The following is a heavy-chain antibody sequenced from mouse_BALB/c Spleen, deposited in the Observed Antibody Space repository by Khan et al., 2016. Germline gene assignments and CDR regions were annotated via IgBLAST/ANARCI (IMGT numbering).Heavy chain of an antibody. J-gene: IGHJ3*01. Sequence: QVQLQQPGAELVKPGASVKLSCKASDYIFTTYYLYWVKQRPGQGLEYIGGINPSSGGTNFNEKFKSKATLTVDKSSNTAYMQLSSLTSEDSAVYYCTRTHDAYYWFAYWGQGTLVTVSA. V-gene: IGHV1S81*02. CDR2: INPSSGGT. D-gene: IGHD2-3*01. CDR3: TRTHDAYYWFAY. CDR1: DYIFTTYY.